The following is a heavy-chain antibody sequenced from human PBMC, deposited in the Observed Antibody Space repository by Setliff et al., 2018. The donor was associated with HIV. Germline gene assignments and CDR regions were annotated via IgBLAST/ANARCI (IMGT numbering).Heavy chain of an antibody. D-gene: IGHD3-16*01. CDR1: GFTFSNFA. CDR2: IFSGDSTT. CDR3: AKGVKWLDP. J-gene: IGHJ5*02. V-gene: IGHV3-23*03. Sequence: GSLRLSCAASGFTFSNFAMSWVRQAPGKGLEWVSVIFSGDSTTHYADSVMGRFTISRDNSENMLYLQMNSLRAEDTAVYYCAKGVKWLDPWGQGTLVTVSS.